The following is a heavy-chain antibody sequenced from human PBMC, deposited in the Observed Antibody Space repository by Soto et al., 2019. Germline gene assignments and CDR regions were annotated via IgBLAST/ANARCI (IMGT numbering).Heavy chain of an antibody. J-gene: IGHJ4*02. CDR3: ARLTIFGVVIFSFDY. D-gene: IGHD3-3*01. CDR1: GGSISIYY. V-gene: IGHV4-59*12. Sequence: SETLSLTCTVSGGSISIYYWSWIRQPPGKGLEWVGYIYSSGSTNYNPSLKSRVTISVDTSKNQFSLKLSSVTAADTAVYYCARLTIFGVVIFSFDYWGQGTLVTVSS. CDR2: IYSSGST.